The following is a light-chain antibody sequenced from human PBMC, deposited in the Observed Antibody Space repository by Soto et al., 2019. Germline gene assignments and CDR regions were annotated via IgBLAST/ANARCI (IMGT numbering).Light chain of an antibody. V-gene: IGKV3-15*01. Sequence: EIVMTQSPATLSVSPGERATLSCRASQSLSSDLAWYQQKPGQAPRLLIYGASTSANGIPARFSGSGSGTEFTLTISSLQSEDFAVYYCQQYNDWPRTFGQGTKVEIK. CDR3: QQYNDWPRT. J-gene: IGKJ1*01. CDR1: QSLSSD. CDR2: GAS.